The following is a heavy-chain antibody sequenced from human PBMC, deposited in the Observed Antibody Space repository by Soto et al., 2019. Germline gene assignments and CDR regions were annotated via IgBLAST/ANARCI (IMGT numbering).Heavy chain of an antibody. V-gene: IGHV1-3*01. Sequence: QVQLVQSGAEVKKPGASVKVSCKASGYTFTSYAMHWVRQAPGQRLEWMGWINAGNVNTKYSQKFQGRVTITRDTSARTANMALSSLRSEDTAVYYCARDGVGIAARPWVYWGQGTIVTVSS. CDR2: INAGNVNT. D-gene: IGHD6-6*01. CDR1: GYTFTSYA. CDR3: ARDGVGIAARPWVY. J-gene: IGHJ4*02.